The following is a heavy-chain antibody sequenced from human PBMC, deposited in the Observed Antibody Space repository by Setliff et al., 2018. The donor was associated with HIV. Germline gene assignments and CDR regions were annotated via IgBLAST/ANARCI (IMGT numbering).Heavy chain of an antibody. D-gene: IGHD3-3*01. V-gene: IGHV1-2*02. CDR1: GYTFSGYY. CDR2: INPNSGAT. J-gene: IGHJ3*02. CDR3: VRENYDFWSGYSDAFYM. Sequence: ASVKVSCKASGYTFSGYYLHWVRRAPGQGLEWMGWINPNSGATNYAQEFQGRVAMTTHTSTSTAYMELRSLRSDDTAVYYCVRENYDFWSGYSDAFYMWGQGTMVTVSS.